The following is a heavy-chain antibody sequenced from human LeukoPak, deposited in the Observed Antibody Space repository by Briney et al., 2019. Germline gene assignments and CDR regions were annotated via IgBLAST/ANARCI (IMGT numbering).Heavy chain of an antibody. CDR3: ARSSITGFDY. V-gene: IGHV3-21*01. CDR2: ISSSSSYI. Sequence: GGSLRLSCAASGFTFSSYSMNWVRQAPGKGLEWVSSISSSSSYIYYADSVKGRFTISRDNAKNSLYLQMNSPRAEDTALYYCARSSITGFDYWGQGTLVTVSS. J-gene: IGHJ4*02. D-gene: IGHD1-14*01. CDR1: GFTFSSYS.